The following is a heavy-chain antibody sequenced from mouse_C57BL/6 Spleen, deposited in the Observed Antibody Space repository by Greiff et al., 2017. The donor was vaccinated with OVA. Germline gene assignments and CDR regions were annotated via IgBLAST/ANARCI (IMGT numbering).Heavy chain of an antibody. V-gene: IGHV3-6*01. J-gene: IGHJ2*01. Sequence: DVKLMESGPGLVKPSQSLSLTCSVTGYSITSGYYWNWIRQFPGNKLEWMGYISYDGSNNYHPSLKNRIPITRDTSKNQFFLKLNSVTTEDTATYYCAREGTVALDYWGQGTTLTVSS. CDR2: ISYDGSN. CDR1: GYSITSGYY. CDR3: AREGTVALDY. D-gene: IGHD1-1*01.